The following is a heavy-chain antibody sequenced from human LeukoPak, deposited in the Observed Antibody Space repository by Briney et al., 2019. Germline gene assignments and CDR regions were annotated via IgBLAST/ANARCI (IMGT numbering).Heavy chain of an antibody. J-gene: IGHJ5*02. CDR2: ISSSSSYI. V-gene: IGHV3-21*01. CDR3: ARDRGQWLRLRGWFDP. CDR1: GFTFSSYV. D-gene: IGHD5-12*01. Sequence: GGSLRLSCAASGFTFSSYVMSWVRQAPGQGLEWVSSISSSSSYIYYADSVKGRFTISRDNAKNSLYLQMNSLRAEDTAVYYCARDRGQWLRLRGWFDPWGQGTLVTVSS.